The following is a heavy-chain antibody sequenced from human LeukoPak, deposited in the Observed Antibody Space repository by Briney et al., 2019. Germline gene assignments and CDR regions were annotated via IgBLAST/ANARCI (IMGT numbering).Heavy chain of an antibody. Sequence: SETLSLTCTVSGGSIGSYYWSWIRQPPGKGLEWIGYIYYSGSTNYNPSLKSRVTISVDTSKNQFSLKLSSVTAADTAVYYCARHGDYGYWGQGTLVTVSS. D-gene: IGHD4-17*01. CDR1: GGSIGSYY. CDR3: ARHGDYGY. V-gene: IGHV4-59*08. CDR2: IYYSGST. J-gene: IGHJ4*02.